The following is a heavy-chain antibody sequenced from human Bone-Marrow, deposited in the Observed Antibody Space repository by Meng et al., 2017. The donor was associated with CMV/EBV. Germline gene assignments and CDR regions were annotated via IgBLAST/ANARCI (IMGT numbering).Heavy chain of an antibody. J-gene: IGHJ6*02. CDR1: GFIFGDYL. D-gene: IGHD2-2*01. CDR3: TRGGTSAMRDGMDV. Sequence: GESLKISCTASGFIFGDYLMGWVRQAPGKGPEWAGVIRKNGYGGTTEYAASVKGRFTISRDDSKSIAYLQMNSLKIEDTAVYYCTRGGTSAMRDGMDVWGQGTKVTVSS. V-gene: IGHV3-49*04. CDR2: IRKNGYGGTT.